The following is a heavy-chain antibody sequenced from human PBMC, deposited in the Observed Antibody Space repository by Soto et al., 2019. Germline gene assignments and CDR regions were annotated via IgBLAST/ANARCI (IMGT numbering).Heavy chain of an antibody. J-gene: IGHJ4*02. Sequence: SETLSLTCAVYGGSFSGYYWSWIRQPPGKGLEWIGEINHSGSTNYNPSLKSRVTISVDTSKNQFSLKLSSVTAADTAVYYCARAPLFGYDLTLDYWGQGTLVTVSS. CDR3: ARAPLFGYDLTLDY. V-gene: IGHV4-34*01. CDR1: GGSFSGYY. CDR2: INHSGST. D-gene: IGHD5-12*01.